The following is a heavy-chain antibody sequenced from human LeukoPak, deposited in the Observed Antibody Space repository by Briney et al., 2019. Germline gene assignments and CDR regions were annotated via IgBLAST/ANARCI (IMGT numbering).Heavy chain of an antibody. CDR2: IFYNEGT. J-gene: IGHJ4*02. CDR1: GGPIRNYY. D-gene: IGHD5-24*01. V-gene: IGHV4-59*08. CDR3: ASALEMATITGSYLSVFCYFDY. Sequence: SETLSLTCTVSGGPIRNYYWNWIRQPPGQGLEWIGYIFYNEGTSYNPSIKRRVTISVDTSNNQLSLKLSSVTAADTAVYYCASALEMATITGSYLSVFCYFDYWGQGTLVTVSS.